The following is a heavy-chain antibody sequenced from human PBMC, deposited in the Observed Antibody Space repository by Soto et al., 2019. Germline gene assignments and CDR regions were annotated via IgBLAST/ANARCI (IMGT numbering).Heavy chain of an antibody. V-gene: IGHV1-18*01. CDR2: ISAYNGNS. Sequence: QVQLVQSGAEVKKPGASVKVSCKASGYTFTSYGISWVRQAPGQGLEWVGWISAYNGNSNYAQKYHGRVTMTTDTSTNTAYMEMSSLRSDGTAVYYCARIADCSTTSGSFPSRFHIRGYYSYYGLDVWGQGTTVTVSS. CDR1: GYTFTSYG. D-gene: IGHD2-2*01. J-gene: IGHJ6*02. CDR3: ARIADCSTTSGSFPSRFHIRGYYSYYGLDV.